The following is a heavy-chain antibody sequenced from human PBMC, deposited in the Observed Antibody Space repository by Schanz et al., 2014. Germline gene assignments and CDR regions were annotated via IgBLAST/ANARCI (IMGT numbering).Heavy chain of an antibody. CDR3: ARVDSSGYFFDN. CDR1: GFTFSSYA. D-gene: IGHD3-22*01. Sequence: VQLVESGGGLVQPGGSLRLSCAASGFTFSSYAMTWVRQAPGKGLEWVIVISGSGGSTYYADSVRGRFTMSRDNSKNTVHLQMSSLRVEDTAVYYCARVDSSGYFFDNWGQGTRVTVSS. CDR2: ISGSGGST. V-gene: IGHV3-23*04. J-gene: IGHJ4*02.